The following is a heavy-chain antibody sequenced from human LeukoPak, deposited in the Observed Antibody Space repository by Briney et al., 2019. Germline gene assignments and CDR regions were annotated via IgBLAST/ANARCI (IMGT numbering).Heavy chain of an antibody. CDR2: IYYSGST. CDR3: ARDNIVPAAGDMDV. CDR1: GGSISSGDYH. V-gene: IGHV4-30-4*01. Sequence: PSETLSLTCTVSGGSISSGDYHWSWIRQPPGKGLEWIGYIYYSGSTYYNPSLKSRVTISVDTSKNQFSLKLSSVTAADTAVYYCARDNIVPAAGDMDVWGQGTTVTVSS. J-gene: IGHJ6*02. D-gene: IGHD2-2*01.